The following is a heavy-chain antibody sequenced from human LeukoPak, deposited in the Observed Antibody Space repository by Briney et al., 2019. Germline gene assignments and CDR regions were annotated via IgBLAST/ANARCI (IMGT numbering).Heavy chain of an antibody. CDR1: KFTFSNYG. J-gene: IGHJ4*02. Sequence: GGSLRLSCTASKFTFSNYGMQWVRQAPGKGLEWVAVVSSDGGTKYYADSVKGRFTISRDNSKNTMYLQMNSLRAEDTAVYYCAKEYDSGGYGANFGYWGQGTLVTVSS. V-gene: IGHV3-30*18. D-gene: IGHD3-10*01. CDR3: AKEYDSGGYGANFGY. CDR2: VSSDGGTK.